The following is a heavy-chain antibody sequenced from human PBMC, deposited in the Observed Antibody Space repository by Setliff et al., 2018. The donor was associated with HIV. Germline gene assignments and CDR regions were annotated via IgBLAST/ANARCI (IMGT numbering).Heavy chain of an antibody. CDR2: INHNGGT. J-gene: IGHJ3*02. CDR1: GGSFTSYY. Sequence: LETLSLTCAVYGGSFTSYYWTWIRQAPGKDLEWIGEINHNGGTNYNPSLKSRVTISVDRSKNQFFLKLSSVTAADTAVYYCARILLYDSSAYFVNAFDIWGQGTVVT. D-gene: IGHD3-22*01. V-gene: IGHV4-34*01. CDR3: ARILLYDSSAYFVNAFDI.